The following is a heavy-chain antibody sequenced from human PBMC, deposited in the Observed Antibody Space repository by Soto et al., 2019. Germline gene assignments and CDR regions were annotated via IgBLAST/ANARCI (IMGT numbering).Heavy chain of an antibody. CDR2: ISEDGSNK. J-gene: IGHJ4*02. V-gene: IGHV3-30-3*01. Sequence: GGSLRLSCAAPGFTFGSYAMHSVRQAPGKGLEWVAVISEDGSNKYYADSVKGRFTISRDNSKNTLYPQMNSLRAEDTAVYYCARSVEMATITPLDYWGQGILLTVPS. D-gene: IGHD5-12*01. CDR1: GFTFGSYA. CDR3: ARSVEMATITPLDY.